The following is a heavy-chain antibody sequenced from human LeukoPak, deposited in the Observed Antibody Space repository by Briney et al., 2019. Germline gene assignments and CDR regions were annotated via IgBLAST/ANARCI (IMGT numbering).Heavy chain of an antibody. V-gene: IGHV4-59*01. CDR2: SGNT. D-gene: IGHD1-26*01. Sequence: SETLSLTCTVSGGSINSYYWSWIRQPPGKGLEWIGYSGNTIYNPSLKSRVTISVDTSKNQFSLNLSSVTPADSAVYYCARVSSGSYLYFDYWGQETLVTVSS. CDR3: ARVSSGSYLYFDY. CDR1: GGSINSYY. J-gene: IGHJ4*02.